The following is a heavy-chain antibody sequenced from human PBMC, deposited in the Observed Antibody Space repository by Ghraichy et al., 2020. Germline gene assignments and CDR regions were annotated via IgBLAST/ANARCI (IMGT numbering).Heavy chain of an antibody. CDR2: INPNSGGT. D-gene: IGHD4-17*01. V-gene: IGHV1-2*02. Sequence: ASVKVSCKASGYTFTGYYMHWVRQAPGQGLEWMGWINPNSGGTNYAQKFQGRVTMTRDTSISTAYMELSRLRSDDTAVYYCAGIRYGDYVEKNYWGQGTLVTVSS. J-gene: IGHJ4*02. CDR3: AGIRYGDYVEKNY. CDR1: GYTFTGYY.